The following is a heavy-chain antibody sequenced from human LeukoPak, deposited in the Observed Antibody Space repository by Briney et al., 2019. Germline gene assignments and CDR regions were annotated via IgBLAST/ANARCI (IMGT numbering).Heavy chain of an antibody. V-gene: IGHV3-48*01. CDR3: ARDHNWAFDY. Sequence: GGFLRLSCAASGFTFSSYAMSWVRQAPGKGLEWVAYIRSSSRGTIYYADSVKGRFTISRDNAKNSLYLQMNSLRAEDTAVYYCARDHNWAFDYWGQGTLVTVSS. CDR2: IRSSSRGTI. D-gene: IGHD1-1*01. J-gene: IGHJ4*02. CDR1: GFTFSSYA.